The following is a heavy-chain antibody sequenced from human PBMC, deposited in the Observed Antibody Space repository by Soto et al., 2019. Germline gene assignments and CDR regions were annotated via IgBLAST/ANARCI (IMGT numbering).Heavy chain of an antibody. J-gene: IGHJ5*02. CDR1: GLTFSSYW. Sequence: EEQLVESGGGLVQPGGSLRLSCAASGLTFSSYWMTWVRQAPGKGLEWVANIREDGGEKNYVDSVKGRFTISRDNAKNSLSLQMNSLRVEGTAVYYCARGKAIGDDPWGQGTLVTVSS. V-gene: IGHV3-7*01. D-gene: IGHD3-10*01. CDR2: IREDGGEK. CDR3: ARGKAIGDDP.